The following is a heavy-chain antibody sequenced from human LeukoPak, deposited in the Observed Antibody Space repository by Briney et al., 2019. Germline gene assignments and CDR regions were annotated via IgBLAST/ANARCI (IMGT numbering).Heavy chain of an antibody. Sequence: ASVKVSCKVSGYTLTELSMHWVRQAPGKGLEWMGGFDPEDGETIYAQKFQGRVTMTEDTSTETAYMELSSLRSEDTAVYYCATLGYCSGGSCYLYYFDYWGQGTLVTVSS. CDR1: GYTLTELS. CDR3: ATLGYCSGGSCYLYYFDY. J-gene: IGHJ4*02. D-gene: IGHD2-15*01. V-gene: IGHV1-24*01. CDR2: FDPEDGET.